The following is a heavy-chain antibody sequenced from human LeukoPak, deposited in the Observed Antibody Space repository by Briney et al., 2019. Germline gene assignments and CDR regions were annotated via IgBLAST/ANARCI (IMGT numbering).Heavy chain of an antibody. CDR1: GFTFSSYA. CDR3: ARESGYGSGLQGFDP. V-gene: IGHV3-23*01. J-gene: IGHJ5*02. D-gene: IGHD3-10*01. CDR2: ISGSGGST. Sequence: GGSLRLSCAASGFTFSSYAMSWVRQAPGKGLEWVSAISGSGGSTYYADSVKGRFTISRDNSKNTLYLQMNSLRAEDTAVYYCARESGYGSGLQGFDPWGQGTLVTVSS.